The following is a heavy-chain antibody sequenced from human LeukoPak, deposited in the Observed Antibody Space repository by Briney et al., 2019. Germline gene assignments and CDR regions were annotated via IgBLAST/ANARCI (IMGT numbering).Heavy chain of an antibody. CDR2: INHSGST. D-gene: IGHD4-23*01. CDR1: GGSFSGYY. CDR3: ASTVVSFFDY. J-gene: IGHJ4*02. Sequence: SETLSLTCAVYGGSFSGYYWSWIRQPPGKGLEWIGEINHSGSTNYNPSLKSRVTISVDTSKNQFSLKLSSVTAADTAVYYCASTVVSFFDYWGQGTLVTVSS. V-gene: IGHV4-34*01.